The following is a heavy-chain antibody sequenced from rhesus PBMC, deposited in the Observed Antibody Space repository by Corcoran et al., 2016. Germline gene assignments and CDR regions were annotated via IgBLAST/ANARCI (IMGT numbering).Heavy chain of an antibody. CDR1: GGSFSSYW. V-gene: IGHV4-80*01. CDR2: INGNSGST. J-gene: IGHJ4*01. CDR3: ARFKEVITNSNDY. Sequence: QVQLQESGPGLVKPSETLSLTCAVSGGSFSSYWWSWIRQPPGKGLEWIGEINGNSGSTNYTPFLKSRVTISQDASKNQFSLKLSSVTAADTAVYYCARFKEVITNSNDYWGQGVLVTVSS. D-gene: IGHD3-28*01.